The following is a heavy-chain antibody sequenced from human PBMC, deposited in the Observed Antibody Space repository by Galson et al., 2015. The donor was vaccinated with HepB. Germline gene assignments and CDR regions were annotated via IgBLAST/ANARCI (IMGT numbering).Heavy chain of an antibody. CDR2: IYPDDSDT. V-gene: IGHV5-51*03. Sequence: QSGAEVKKPGESLKISCNGSGYYFSRYRIGWARQMAGKGLEWMGIIYPDDSDTRYSPSFQGQVTISADKSISTAYLQWSSLKASATAKYYGARLPYYDSTEGYYFYGMDAWGQGTTVTVSS. J-gene: IGHJ6*02. CDR3: ARLPYYDSTEGYYFYGMDA. CDR1: GYYFSRYR. D-gene: IGHD3-22*01.